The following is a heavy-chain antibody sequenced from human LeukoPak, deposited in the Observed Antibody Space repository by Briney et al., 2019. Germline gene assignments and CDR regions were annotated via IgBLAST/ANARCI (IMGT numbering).Heavy chain of an antibody. Sequence: GGSLRLSCAASGFTFSNYAMTWVRQAPGKGLEWVSAINDRGGDTYYADSVKGRFTISRDNSKNTLSLQMNSLRAEDTAVYYCAKGYRGNYVYWPQGTLVTVSS. CDR3: AKGYRGNYVY. J-gene: IGHJ4*02. V-gene: IGHV3-23*01. CDR1: GFTFSNYA. CDR2: INDRGGDT. D-gene: IGHD3-16*01.